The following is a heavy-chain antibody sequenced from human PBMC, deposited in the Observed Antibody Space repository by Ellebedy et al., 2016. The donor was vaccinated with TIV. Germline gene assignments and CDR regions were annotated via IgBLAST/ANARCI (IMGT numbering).Heavy chain of an antibody. Sequence: GESLKISCAASGFSVSSYFMSWVRQAPGKGLEWVSIIYNDGGTNYTDSVKGRFTISRDTSKNTLYLQMNSPRAQDTAIYYCARDPGGGGDYGANWFDPWGQGTLVTVSS. CDR2: IYNDGGT. D-gene: IGHD4-17*01. V-gene: IGHV3-66*01. J-gene: IGHJ5*02. CDR3: ARDPGGGGDYGANWFDP. CDR1: GFSVSSYF.